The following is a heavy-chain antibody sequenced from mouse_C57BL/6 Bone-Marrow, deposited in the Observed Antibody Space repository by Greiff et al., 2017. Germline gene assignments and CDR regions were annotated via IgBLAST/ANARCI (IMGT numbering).Heavy chain of an antibody. D-gene: IGHD2-2*01. J-gene: IGHJ3*01. CDR3: ARAAYGWGFDY. CDR2: IHPNSGST. V-gene: IGHV1-64*01. Sequence: VQLQQPGAELVKPGASVKLSCKASGYTFTSYWMPWVKQRPGQGLEWIGMIHPNSGSTNYNEKFKSKATLTVDTSSSTAYMQLSSLTSEDAAVYDYARAAYGWGFDYWGQGTMLTVSA. CDR1: GYTFTSYW.